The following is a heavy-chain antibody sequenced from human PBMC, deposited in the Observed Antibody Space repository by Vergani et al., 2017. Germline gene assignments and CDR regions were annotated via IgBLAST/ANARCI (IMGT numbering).Heavy chain of an antibody. J-gene: IGHJ5*02. CDR2: IYHSGTT. Sequence: QVQLQESGPGLVKPSETLSLTCDVSGYSISNGYYWGWIRQPPGKGLEWIGIIYHSGTTYYNPSLKSRVTISLDTSKNQVSLKLNSVTAADTAVYYCARTVALWFRETKDGGWFDPWGQGIPVTVSS. V-gene: IGHV4-38-2*01. CDR1: GYSISNGYY. D-gene: IGHD3-10*01. CDR3: ARTVALWFRETKDGGWFDP.